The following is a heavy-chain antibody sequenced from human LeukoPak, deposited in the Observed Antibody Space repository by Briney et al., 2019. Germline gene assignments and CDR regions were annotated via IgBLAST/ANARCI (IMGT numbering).Heavy chain of an antibody. CDR1: GYSISSGYY. CDR2: IYHSGST. D-gene: IGHD2-2*01. J-gene: IGHJ6*04. CDR3: ARDSHKAYCSSTSCYCYYCGMDV. V-gene: IGHV4-38-2*02. Sequence: SETLSLTCAVSGYSISSGYYWGWIRQPPGKGLEWIGSIYHSGSTYYNPSLKSRVTISVDTSKNQFSLKLSSVTAADTAVYYCARDSHKAYCSSTSCYCYYCGMDVWSKGTTVTVSS.